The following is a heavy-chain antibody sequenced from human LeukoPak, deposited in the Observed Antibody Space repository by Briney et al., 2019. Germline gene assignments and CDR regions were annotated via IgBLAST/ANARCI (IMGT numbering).Heavy chain of an antibody. CDR2: ISGSGGST. CDR1: GFTFSSYA. Sequence: PGGPLRLSCAASGFTFSSYAMSWVRQAPGKGLEWVSAISGSGGSTYYADSVKGRFTISRDNSKNTLYLQMNSLRAEDTAVYYCARHSGSYYGFDYWGQGTLVTVSS. D-gene: IGHD1-26*01. CDR3: ARHSGSYYGFDY. V-gene: IGHV3-23*01. J-gene: IGHJ4*02.